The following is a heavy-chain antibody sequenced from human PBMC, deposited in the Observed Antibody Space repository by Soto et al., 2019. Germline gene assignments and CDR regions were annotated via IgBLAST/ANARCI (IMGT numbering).Heavy chain of an antibody. CDR1: GFTFSSYG. CDR2: IWYDGSNK. J-gene: IGHJ6*02. V-gene: IGHV3-33*01. CDR3: ARGPDYYDSSGYYLGPGPYYYYYGMDV. Sequence: GGSLRLSCAASGFTFSSYGMHWVRQAPGKGLEWVAVIWYDGSNKYYADSVKGRFTISRDNSKNTLYLQMNSLRAEDTAVYYCARGPDYYDSSGYYLGPGPYYYYYGMDVWGQGTTVTVSS. D-gene: IGHD3-22*01.